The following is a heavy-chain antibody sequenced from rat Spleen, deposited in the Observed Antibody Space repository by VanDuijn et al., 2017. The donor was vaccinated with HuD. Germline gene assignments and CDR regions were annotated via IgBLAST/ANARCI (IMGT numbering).Heavy chain of an antibody. V-gene: IGHV5-46*01. J-gene: IGHJ2*01. CDR1: GFTFSSFP. CDR3: AREELGVRD. D-gene: IGHD4-3*01. Sequence: EVQLVESGGGLVQPGRSLKLSCAASGFTFSSFPMAWVRQAPKKGLEWVASISSCGGGTYFTDSVKGRFIISRDNAKSTLYLQMDSMRSEETAIYYCAREELGVRDWGQGVMVTVSS. CDR2: ISSCGGGT.